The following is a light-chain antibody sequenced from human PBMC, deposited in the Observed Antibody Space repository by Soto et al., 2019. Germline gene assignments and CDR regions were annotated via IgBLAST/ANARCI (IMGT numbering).Light chain of an antibody. CDR1: SSNVGAYIF. V-gene: IGLV2-14*03. J-gene: IGLJ1*01. CDR3: VSFTTSRSYV. CDR2: NII. Sequence: QSALTQPASESGSPGQSITISCTGTSSNVGAYIFVSWYQQHQGKAPKLMIYNIINRPSGVSNRFSGSKSGNTASLTISWLQAEDEADYYCVSFTTSRSYVFGTGTKVTVL.